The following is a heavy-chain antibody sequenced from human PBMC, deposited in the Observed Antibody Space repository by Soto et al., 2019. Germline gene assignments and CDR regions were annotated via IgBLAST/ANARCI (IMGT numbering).Heavy chain of an antibody. CDR2: IYHSGST. D-gene: IGHD6-13*01. CDR3: ARAAYSSSCDY. Sequence: QVQLQESGPGLVKPSGTLSLTCAVSGGSISSSNWLIWVRHPPGKGLDWIGGIYHSGSTNYNPSLKRRVTISVDKPKNQYSLKLSSVTAAHTAVYYCARAAYSSSCDYWGQGTLVTVSS. CDR1: GGSISSSNW. J-gene: IGHJ4*02. V-gene: IGHV4-4*02.